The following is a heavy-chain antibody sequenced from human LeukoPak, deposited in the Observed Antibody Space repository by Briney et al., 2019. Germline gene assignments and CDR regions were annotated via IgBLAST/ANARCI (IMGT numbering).Heavy chain of an antibody. Sequence: ASVKVSCNASGYTFTSYGFSWVRQAPGQGLEWLAWISPYNGATNHARKLQGRVTVTTDTSTRIAYMELGSLRSDDTAVYYCARDEKKSCSGGSCYYFDYWGQGTLVTVSS. CDR2: ISPYNGAT. D-gene: IGHD2-15*01. CDR3: ARDEKKSCSGGSCYYFDY. V-gene: IGHV1-18*01. CDR1: GYTFTSYG. J-gene: IGHJ4*02.